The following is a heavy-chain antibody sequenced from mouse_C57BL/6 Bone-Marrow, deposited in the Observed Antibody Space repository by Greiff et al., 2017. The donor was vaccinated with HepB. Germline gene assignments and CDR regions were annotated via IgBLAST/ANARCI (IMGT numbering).Heavy chain of an antibody. J-gene: IGHJ4*01. Sequence: EVKLVESGGGLVKPGGSLKLSCAASGFTFSSYAMSWVRQTPEKRLEWVATISDGGSYTYYPDNVKGRFTISRDNAKNNLYLQMSHLKSEDTAMYYCARDVVYAMDYWGQGTLVTVSS. D-gene: IGHD1-1*02. CDR3: ARDVVYAMDY. V-gene: IGHV5-4*01. CDR1: GFTFSSYA. CDR2: ISDGGSYT.